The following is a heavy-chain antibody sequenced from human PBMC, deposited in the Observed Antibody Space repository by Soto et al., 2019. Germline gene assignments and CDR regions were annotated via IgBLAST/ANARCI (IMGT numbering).Heavy chain of an antibody. D-gene: IGHD3-3*01. CDR3: AKDMSDFWSGTTFDY. CDR2: ISWNSGSI. V-gene: IGHV3-9*01. Sequence: GGSLRLSCAASGFTFDDYAMHWVRQAPGKGLEWVSGISWNSGSIGYADSVKGRFTISRDNAKNSLYLQMNSLRAEDTALYYCAKDMSDFWSGTTFDYWGQGTLVTVSS. J-gene: IGHJ4*02. CDR1: GFTFDDYA.